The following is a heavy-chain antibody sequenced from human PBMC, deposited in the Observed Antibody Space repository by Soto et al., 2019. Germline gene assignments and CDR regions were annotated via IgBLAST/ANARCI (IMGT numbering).Heavy chain of an antibody. Sequence: QVQLVQSGAEVKKPGASVKVSCKASGYTFTGYYMHWVRQAPGQGLEWMGWINPNSGGTNYAQKFQGRGTMTRDTSISTAYMELSRLRSDDTAVYYCAREVSYYDFWSGFSGMDVWGQGTTVTVSS. CDR2: INPNSGGT. CDR1: GYTFTGYY. V-gene: IGHV1-2*02. J-gene: IGHJ6*02. CDR3: AREVSYYDFWSGFSGMDV. D-gene: IGHD3-3*01.